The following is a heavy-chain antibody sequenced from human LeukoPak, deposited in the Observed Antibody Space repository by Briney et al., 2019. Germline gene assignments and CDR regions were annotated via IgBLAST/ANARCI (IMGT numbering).Heavy chain of an antibody. J-gene: IGHJ3*02. CDR3: AGSRYNWLWDAFDI. D-gene: IGHD1-20*01. Sequence: PGGSLRLSCAASGFTFSSYAMHWVRQAPGKGLEWVAVISYDGSNKYYADSVKGRFTISRDNSKNTLYLQMNSLRAEDTAVYYCAGSRYNWLWDAFDIWGQGTMVTVSS. V-gene: IGHV3-30-3*01. CDR1: GFTFSSYA. CDR2: ISYDGSNK.